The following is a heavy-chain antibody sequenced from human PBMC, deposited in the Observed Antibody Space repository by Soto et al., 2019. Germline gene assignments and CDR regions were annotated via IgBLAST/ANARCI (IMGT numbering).Heavy chain of an antibody. J-gene: IGHJ6*02. CDR2: INPNSGGT. Sequence: ASVKVSCKASGYTFTGYYMHWVRQAPGQGLEWMGWINPNSGGTNYAQKFQGWVTTTRDTSISTAYMELSRLRSDDTAVYYCARAAARRVYYYGMDVWGQGTTVTVSS. CDR1: GYTFTGYY. V-gene: IGHV1-2*04. CDR3: ARAAARRVYYYGMDV. D-gene: IGHD6-6*01.